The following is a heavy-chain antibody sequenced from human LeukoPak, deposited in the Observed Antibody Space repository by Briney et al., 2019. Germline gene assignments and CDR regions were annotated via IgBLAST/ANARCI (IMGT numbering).Heavy chain of an antibody. CDR2: IIPIFGTA. J-gene: IGHJ4*02. CDR3: ARGARPDYDILTGYSTHFDY. V-gene: IGHV1-69*06. Sequence: ASVKVSCKASGGTFSSYAISWVRQAPGQGLEWMGGIIPIFGTANYAQKFQGRVTITADKSTSTAYMELSSLRSEDTAVYYCARGARPDYDILTGYSTHFDYWGQGTLVTVSS. CDR1: GGTFSSYA. D-gene: IGHD3-9*01.